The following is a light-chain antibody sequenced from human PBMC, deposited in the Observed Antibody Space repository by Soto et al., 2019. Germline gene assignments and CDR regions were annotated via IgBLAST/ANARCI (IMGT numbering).Light chain of an antibody. Sequence: QSALTQPASVSGAPGQSITISCTGTSSDVGGYNYVSWYQQRPGKAPKLMIYEVSNRSSGVSNRFSGSKSGNTASLTISGLQAEDEADYYCSSYTSGSTPDVFGTGTKVTVL. CDR2: EVS. CDR3: SSYTSGSTPDV. J-gene: IGLJ1*01. CDR1: SSDVGGYNY. V-gene: IGLV2-14*01.